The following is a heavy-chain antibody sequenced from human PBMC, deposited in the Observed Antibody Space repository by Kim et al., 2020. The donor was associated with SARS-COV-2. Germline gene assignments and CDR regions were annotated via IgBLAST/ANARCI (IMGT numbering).Heavy chain of an antibody. D-gene: IGHD3-22*01. CDR1: GYTFTSYY. Sequence: ASVKVSCRASGYTFTSYYMHWVRQAPGQGLEWMGIINPSGGSTSYAQKFQGRVTMTRDTSTSTVYMELSSLRSEDTAVYYCARVVGYYDSSGHNWFDPWGQGTLVTVSS. CDR3: ARVVGYYDSSGHNWFDP. V-gene: IGHV1-46*01. J-gene: IGHJ5*02. CDR2: INPSGGST.